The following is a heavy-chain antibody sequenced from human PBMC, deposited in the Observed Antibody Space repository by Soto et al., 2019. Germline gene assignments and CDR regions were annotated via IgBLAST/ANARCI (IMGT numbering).Heavy chain of an antibody. CDR2: IYYSGST. CDR3: ARAELVGATDY. Sequence: SETLSLTCTVSGGSISSGGYYWSWIRQHPGKGLEWIGYIYYSGSTYYNPSLKSRVTMSVDTSKNQFSLKLSSVTAADTAVYYCARAELVGATDYWGQGTLVTVSS. V-gene: IGHV4-31*03. J-gene: IGHJ4*02. CDR1: GGSISSGGYY. D-gene: IGHD1-26*01.